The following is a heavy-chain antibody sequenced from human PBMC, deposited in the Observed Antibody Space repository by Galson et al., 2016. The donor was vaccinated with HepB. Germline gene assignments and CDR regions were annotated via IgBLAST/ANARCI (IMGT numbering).Heavy chain of an antibody. V-gene: IGHV6-1*01. Sequence: CAISGDSVSSNTAAWNWIRQSPSRGLEWLGRTYYRSKWYNDYAVSVKSRITINPDTSKNQFSLQLNSVTPEDTAVYYCVSGETGTARLRAFDMWGQGTMVTVSS. CDR2: TYYRSKWYN. J-gene: IGHJ3*02. D-gene: IGHD1-7*01. CDR1: GDSVSSNTAA. CDR3: VSGETGTARLRAFDM.